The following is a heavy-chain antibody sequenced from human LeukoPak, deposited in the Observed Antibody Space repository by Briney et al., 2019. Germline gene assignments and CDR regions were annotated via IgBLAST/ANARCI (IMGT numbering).Heavy chain of an antibody. V-gene: IGHV4-34*01. CDR3: ARSGYCSGGNCYSDAFDI. J-gene: IGHJ3*02. CDR2: SNHSGST. D-gene: IGHD2-15*01. CDR1: GGSFSGYY. Sequence: KTSETLSLTCAVYGGSFSGYYWSWIRQPPGKGLEWIGESNHSGSTNYNPSLKSRVTISIDTSKNQFSLKLTSVTAAGTAVYYCARSGYCSGGNCYSDAFDIWGQGTRVTVSS.